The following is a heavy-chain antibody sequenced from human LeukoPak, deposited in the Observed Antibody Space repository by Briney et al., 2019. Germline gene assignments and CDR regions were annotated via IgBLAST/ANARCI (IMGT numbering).Heavy chain of an antibody. D-gene: IGHD3-3*01. CDR2: ISSSGSTI. CDR3: ARTYYDFWSGYYSHEGNPFDY. CDR1: GFTFSDYY. Sequence: GGSLRLSCAASGFTFSDYYMSWIRQAPGKGLEWVSYISSSGSTIYYADSVKGRFTISRDNAKNSPYLQMNSLRAEDTAVYYCARTYYDFWSGYYSHEGNPFDYWGQGTLVTVSS. J-gene: IGHJ4*02. V-gene: IGHV3-11*04.